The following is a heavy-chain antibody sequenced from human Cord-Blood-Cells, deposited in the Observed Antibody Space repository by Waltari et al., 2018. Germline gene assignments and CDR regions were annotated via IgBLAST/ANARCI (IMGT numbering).Heavy chain of an antibody. CDR1: GGSISSYY. D-gene: IGHD7-27*01. CDR2: IYYSGST. J-gene: IGHJ4*02. Sequence: QVQLQESGPGLVKPSETLSLTCTVSGGSISSYYWSWIRQPPGKGLEWIGYIYYSGSTNYNPSLKSRVTISVDTSKNQFSLKLSSVTAADTAMYYCARRRLGLGIAYFDYWGQGTLVTVSS. V-gene: IGHV4-59*08. CDR3: ARRRLGLGIAYFDY.